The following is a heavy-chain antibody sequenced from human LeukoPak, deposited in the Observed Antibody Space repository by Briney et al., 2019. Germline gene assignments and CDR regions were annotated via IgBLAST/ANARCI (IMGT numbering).Heavy chain of an antibody. CDR1: GGSISSYY. CDR2: IDYSGST. V-gene: IGHV4-59*01. CDR3: ARDRAYGSGKYYFDY. Sequence: SETLSLTCTVSGGSISSYYWSWIRQPPGKGLERIGYIDYSGSTNYNPSLKSRVTISVDTSKSQFSLKLSSVTAADTAVYYCARDRAYGSGKYYFDYWGQGTLVTVSS. J-gene: IGHJ4*02. D-gene: IGHD3-10*01.